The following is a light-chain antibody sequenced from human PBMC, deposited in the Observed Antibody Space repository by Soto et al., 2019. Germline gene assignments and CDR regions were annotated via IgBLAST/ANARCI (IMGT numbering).Light chain of an antibody. V-gene: IGLV2-14*03. CDR1: SSDVGGYNH. J-gene: IGLJ1*01. CDR3: SSYTTSNTRQIV. CDR2: DVS. Sequence: SVLTQPASVSGSPGQSITISCTGTSSDVGGYNHVSWYQHHPGKAPKLMIFDVSNRPSGVSNRFSGSKSGNTASLTISGLQPEDEADYYCSSYTTSNTRQIVFGTGTKVTVL.